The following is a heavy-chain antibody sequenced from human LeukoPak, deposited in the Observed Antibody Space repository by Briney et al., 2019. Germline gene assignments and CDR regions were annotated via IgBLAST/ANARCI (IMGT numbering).Heavy chain of an antibody. V-gene: IGHV3-30*02. J-gene: IGHJ4*02. CDR3: ARGRRDDSSGYPSTEGPSDY. CDR1: GFTFSSYG. D-gene: IGHD3-22*01. Sequence: GGSLRLSCAASGFTFSSYGMHWVRQAPGKGLEWVAFIRYDGSNKYYADSVKGRFTISRDNSKNTLYLQMNSLRAEDTAVYYCARGRRDDSSGYPSTEGPSDYWGQGTLVTVSS. CDR2: IRYDGSNK.